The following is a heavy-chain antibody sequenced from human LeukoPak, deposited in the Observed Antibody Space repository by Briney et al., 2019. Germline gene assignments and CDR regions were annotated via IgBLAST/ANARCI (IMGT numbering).Heavy chain of an antibody. CDR3: ASGRARYGSGSMMDV. V-gene: IGHV4-59*01. J-gene: IGHJ6*04. CDR1: GGSLSSYF. CDR2: IYYSGST. D-gene: IGHD3-10*01. Sequence: PSETLSLTRTDPGGSLSSYFWCWIRPPPGEGLERIWQIYYSGSTNYTLYLQSRVTISVDTSKNQFSLKLSSVTAADTAVYYCASGRARYGSGSMMDVWGKGTTVTVSS.